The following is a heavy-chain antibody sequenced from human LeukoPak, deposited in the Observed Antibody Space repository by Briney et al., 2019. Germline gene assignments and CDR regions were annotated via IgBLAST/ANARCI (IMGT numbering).Heavy chain of an antibody. CDR3: AKGPVVPVATYFFDY. D-gene: IGHD2-2*01. J-gene: IGHJ4*02. Sequence: GGSLRLSCAASGFTFSGYAMTWVRQAPGKGLEWVSAVSGSGDTTYYADSVQGRFSISRDNSKDTLYVQMNSLSPEDTAIYYCAKGPVVPVATYFFDYWGPGTLVIVSS. CDR1: GFTFSGYA. V-gene: IGHV3-23*01. CDR2: VSGSGDTT.